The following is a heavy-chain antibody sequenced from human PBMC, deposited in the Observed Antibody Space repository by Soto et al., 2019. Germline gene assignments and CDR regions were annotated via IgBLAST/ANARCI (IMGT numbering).Heavy chain of an antibody. V-gene: IGHV3-74*01. CDR3: ESNLKDSTGTKF. Sequence: GGSLRLSCAASGLTLSSDWMHWVRQAPGKGLVWVSRINSDGTITNYADSVKGRFTISRDNAKSTLYLQMNSLRVDDTAVYYCESNLKDSTGTKFWSQGTLVTVSS. CDR2: INSDGTIT. CDR1: GLTLSSDW. D-gene: IGHD1-1*01. J-gene: IGHJ4*02.